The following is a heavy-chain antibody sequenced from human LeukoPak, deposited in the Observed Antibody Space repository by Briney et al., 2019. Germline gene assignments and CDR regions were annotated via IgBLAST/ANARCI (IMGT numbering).Heavy chain of an antibody. CDR2: ISYDGSNK. J-gene: IGHJ3*02. V-gene: IGHV3-30*18. CDR3: AKTGVGGPDAFDI. CDR1: GFTFSSYG. D-gene: IGHD3-3*01. Sequence: GGSLRLSCAASGFTFSSYGMHLVRQAPGKGLEWVEVISYDGSNKYYADSVKGRFTISRDNSKNTLYLQMNSLRAEDTAVYYCAKTGVGGPDAFDIWGQGTMVTVSS.